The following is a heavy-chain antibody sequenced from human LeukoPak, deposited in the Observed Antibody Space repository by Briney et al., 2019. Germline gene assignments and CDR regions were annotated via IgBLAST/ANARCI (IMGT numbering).Heavy chain of an antibody. Sequence: SVKVSCKASGYTFTAYYIHWVRQAPGQGLEWMGGIIPIFGTANYAQKFQGRVTITADESTSTAYMELSSLRSEDTAVYYCARASDLGYCSGGSCTGYAFDIWGQGTMVTVSS. CDR2: IIPIFGTA. V-gene: IGHV1-69*13. CDR3: ARASDLGYCSGGSCTGYAFDI. J-gene: IGHJ3*02. D-gene: IGHD2-15*01. CDR1: GYTFTAYY.